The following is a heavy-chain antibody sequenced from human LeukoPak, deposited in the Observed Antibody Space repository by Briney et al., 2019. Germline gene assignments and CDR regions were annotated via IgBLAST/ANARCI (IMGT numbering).Heavy chain of an antibody. CDR2: IYYSGST. CDR1: GGSISSYD. Sequence: SETLSLTCTVSGGSISSYDWSWIRQPPGKGLEWIGYIYYSGSTNYNPSLKSRVTISVDTSKNQFSLKLSSVTAADTAVYYCARLHRGEEAFDIWGQGTMVTDSS. J-gene: IGHJ3*02. CDR3: ARLHRGEEAFDI. V-gene: IGHV4-59*01.